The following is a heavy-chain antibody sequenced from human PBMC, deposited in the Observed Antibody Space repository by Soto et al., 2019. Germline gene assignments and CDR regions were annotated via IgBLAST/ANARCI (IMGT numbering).Heavy chain of an antibody. CDR3: ARDQDGLYSSSYIDY. CDR1: GFTFSSYG. V-gene: IGHV3-33*01. J-gene: IGHJ4*02. Sequence: QVQLVESGGGVVQPGRSLRLSCAASGFTFSSYGMHWVRQAPGKGLEWVAVIWYDGSKNYYADSVKGRFTISRDNSKNTLYLQMNSLRAEDTAVYYCARDQDGLYSSSYIDYWGQGTLVTVSS. CDR2: IWYDGSKN. D-gene: IGHD6-13*01.